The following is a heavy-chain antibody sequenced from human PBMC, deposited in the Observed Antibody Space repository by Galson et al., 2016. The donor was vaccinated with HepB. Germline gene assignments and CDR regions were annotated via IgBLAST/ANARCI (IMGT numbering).Heavy chain of an antibody. Sequence: QSGAEVKKPGESLKISCETSGYTFTNYWIGWVRQVPAKGLEWMGIIYPGDSDTKYSPSFQGHVTLSVDKSSTPAYVQWRSLKASDSAIYYCGRLSRNATGGYFDYWGQGILVTVSS. CDR1: GYTFTNYW. CDR3: GRLSRNATGGYFDY. CDR2: IYPGDSDT. D-gene: IGHD2-2*01. J-gene: IGHJ4*02. V-gene: IGHV5-51*01.